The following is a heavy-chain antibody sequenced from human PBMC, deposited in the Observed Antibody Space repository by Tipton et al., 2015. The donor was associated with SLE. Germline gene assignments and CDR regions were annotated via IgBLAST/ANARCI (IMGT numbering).Heavy chain of an antibody. Sequence: TLSLTCTVSGGSISDYSWNWIRQPPEKALEWIGYSYKSGSANFNPSLKSRVTISVDASKNQFSLKLTSVTAADTAVYYCARSTGAETWYFDLWGRGTRVTVSS. CDR2: SYKSGSA. D-gene: IGHD7-27*01. CDR1: GGSISDYS. J-gene: IGHJ2*01. CDR3: ARSTGAETWYFDL. V-gene: IGHV4-59*01.